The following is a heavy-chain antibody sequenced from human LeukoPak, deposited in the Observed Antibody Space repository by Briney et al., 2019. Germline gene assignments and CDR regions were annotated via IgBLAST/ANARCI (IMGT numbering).Heavy chain of an antibody. Sequence: GASVKVSCKXSGYTFTSYDINWVRQSTGQGLERMGWMNPNSGNTGYSQKFQGRVTMTRNTSISTAYMELSSLRSEDTAVYYCARKYNVRGWYYYYYMDVWGKGTTVTVSS. CDR3: ARKYNVRGWYYYYYMDV. CDR2: MNPNSGNT. J-gene: IGHJ6*03. V-gene: IGHV1-8*01. D-gene: IGHD3-10*02. CDR1: GYTFTSYD.